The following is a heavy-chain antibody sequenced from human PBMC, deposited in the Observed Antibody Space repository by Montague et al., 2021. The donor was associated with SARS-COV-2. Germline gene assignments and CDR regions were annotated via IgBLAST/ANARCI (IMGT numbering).Heavy chain of an antibody. CDR3: ARARRGGGSGGYVDILVGGLDV. J-gene: IGHJ6*02. Sequence: TLSLTCTVSGGSISSGGYYWSWIRQHPGQGLEWIGYIYYSGSTYYNPSLKSRVTISVDTSKNQFSLKLISVTAADTAVYYCARARRGGGSGGYVDILVGGLDVRGQGTTVTVSS. D-gene: IGHD3-10*01. CDR2: IYYSGST. V-gene: IGHV4-31*03. CDR1: GGSISSGGYY.